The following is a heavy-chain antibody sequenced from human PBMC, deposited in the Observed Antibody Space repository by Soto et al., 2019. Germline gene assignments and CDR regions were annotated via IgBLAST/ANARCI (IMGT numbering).Heavy chain of an antibody. CDR3: ARIHYYCSGTSCYYFDY. J-gene: IGHJ4*02. CDR1: GGSISSDGYY. D-gene: IGHD2-2*01. Sequence: QVQLQESGPGLVKPSQTLSLTCTVSGGSISSDGYYWSWIRQHPGKGLEWIGYIYYSGSTYYNPSLQSRVSIAVDTSKNQFSLKLSSVTAADTAMYHCARIHYYCSGTSCYYFDYWGQGTLVTVSS. CDR2: IYYSGST. V-gene: IGHV4-31*03.